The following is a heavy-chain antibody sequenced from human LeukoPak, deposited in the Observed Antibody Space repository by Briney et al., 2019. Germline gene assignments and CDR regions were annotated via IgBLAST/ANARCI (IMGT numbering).Heavy chain of an antibody. CDR3: ASTPFIWYSSGWTDAFDI. CDR2: LSYDGSNK. Sequence: SGGSLRLSCAASGLTFSSYAMHWVRQAPGKGLEWVAILSYDGSNKYYADSAKGRFIISRDNSNNTLYLQMNSLRAEDTAVYYCASTPFIWYSSGWTDAFDIWGQGTMVTVSS. CDR1: GLTFSSYA. V-gene: IGHV3-30-3*01. D-gene: IGHD6-19*01. J-gene: IGHJ3*02.